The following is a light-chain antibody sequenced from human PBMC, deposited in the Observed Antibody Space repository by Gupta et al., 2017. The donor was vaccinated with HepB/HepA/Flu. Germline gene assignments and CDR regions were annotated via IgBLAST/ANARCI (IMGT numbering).Light chain of an antibody. J-gene: IGLJ2*01. Sequence: QSALTQPRSVSGSPGQSVTISCTGTSADIGYYNSVSWYQHHPGSAPQLIIYDFTPRPSGFPDRFSFSKSGNTASLTVSGLQADDEADYYCCSYAGSYNNVIFGGGTRLTVL. V-gene: IGLV2-11*01. CDR2: DFT. CDR3: CSYAGSYNNVI. CDR1: SADIGYYNS.